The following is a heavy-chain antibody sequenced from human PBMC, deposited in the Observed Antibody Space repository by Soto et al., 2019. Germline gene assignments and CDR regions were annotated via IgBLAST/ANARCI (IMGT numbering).Heavy chain of an antibody. D-gene: IGHD3-3*01. CDR2: LSGSGRST. J-gene: IGHJ6*02. V-gene: IGHV3-23*01. CDR1: GFTFSTYA. CDR3: AKDAGSTIFGVVVSDHQYGMDV. Sequence: GGSQRLSCAASGFTFSTYAMSWVRQAPGKGLEWVSALSGSGRSTFYADFVRGRFTISRDNSENTLYLQMNGLRAEDTAVYYCAKDAGSTIFGVVVSDHQYGMDVWGQGTTVTVSS.